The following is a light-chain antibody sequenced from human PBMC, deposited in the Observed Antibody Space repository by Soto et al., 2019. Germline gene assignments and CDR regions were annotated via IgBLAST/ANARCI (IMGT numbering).Light chain of an antibody. Sequence: QSVLTQPPSVSGAPGQRVTISCTGSSSNIGSTYDVQWYQQLPGTAPKLLIHGNTNRPSGVPDRFSGSKSGTSASLAITGLPADDEADYYCQSYDDSLSVHYVFGTGTKVTVL. CDR2: GNT. CDR1: SSNIGSTYD. CDR3: QSYDDSLSVHYV. J-gene: IGLJ1*01. V-gene: IGLV1-40*01.